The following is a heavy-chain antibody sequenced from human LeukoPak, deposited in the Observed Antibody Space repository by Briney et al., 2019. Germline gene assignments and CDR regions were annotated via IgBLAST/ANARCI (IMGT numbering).Heavy chain of an antibody. J-gene: IGHJ4*02. CDR2: ISGSGGST. CDR1: GFTFSSYA. CDR3: AKGPYCSGGSCSPTYFDY. Sequence: GGSLRLSCAASGFTFSSYAMSWVRQAPGKGLEWVSTISGSGGSTYYADSVKGRFTISRDNSKNTLYLQMNSLRAEDTAVYYCAKGPYCSGGSCSPTYFDYWGRGTLVTVSS. V-gene: IGHV3-23*01. D-gene: IGHD2-15*01.